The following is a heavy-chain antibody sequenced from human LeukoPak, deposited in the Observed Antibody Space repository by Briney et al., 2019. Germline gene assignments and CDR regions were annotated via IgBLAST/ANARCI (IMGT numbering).Heavy chain of an antibody. CDR1: GFTFSSNA. CDR3: ARDRRKWLAGPYYYYMDV. V-gene: IGHV3-7*01. J-gene: IGHJ6*03. D-gene: IGHD6-19*01. CDR2: IKQDGSEK. Sequence: PGGSLRLSCAASGFTFSSNAMTWVRQAPGKGLEWVANIKQDGSEKYYVDSVKGRFTISRDNAKNSLYLQMNSLRAEDTAVYYCARDRRKWLAGPYYYYMDVWGKGTTVTVSS.